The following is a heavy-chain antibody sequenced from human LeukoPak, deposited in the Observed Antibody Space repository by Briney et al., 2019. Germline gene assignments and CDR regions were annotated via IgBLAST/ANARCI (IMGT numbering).Heavy chain of an antibody. V-gene: IGHV4-4*07. CDR2: IYTSGST. CDR3: AGGQWLANFQH. Sequence: SETLSLTCTVSGGSISSYYWSWIRQPPGKGLEWIGRIYTSGSTNYNPSLKSRVTMSVDTSKNQFSLKLSSVTAADTAVYYCAGGQWLANFQHWGQGTLVTVSS. D-gene: IGHD6-19*01. CDR1: GGSISSYY. J-gene: IGHJ1*01.